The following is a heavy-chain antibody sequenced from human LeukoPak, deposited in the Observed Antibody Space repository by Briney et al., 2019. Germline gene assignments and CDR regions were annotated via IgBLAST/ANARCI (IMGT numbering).Heavy chain of an antibody. CDR3: ARHSVITISIVDY. CDR2: RCDDGRD. CDR1: GVSISTSC. J-gene: IGHJ4*02. D-gene: IGHD3-16*01. Sequence: SETLSLTCTVSGVSISTSCWSWIRQSPGRGLEWVGYRCDDGRDLYNPSLRSRVSRVTISVDASEKQFSLSLRSVTAADTAMYYCARHSVITISIVDYWGQGTLVTVSS. V-gene: IGHV4-59*01.